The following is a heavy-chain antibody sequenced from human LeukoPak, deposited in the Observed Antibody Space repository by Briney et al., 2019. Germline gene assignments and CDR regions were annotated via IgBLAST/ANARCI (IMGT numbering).Heavy chain of an antibody. CDR1: GFSFRDYE. Sequence: GGSLRLSCAASGFSFRDYELTWVRQVPGKGLEWISYISSGGTSIDYADSVKGRFTISRDNAKNSLYLQMKSLRAEDTAVYYCASSDFILFDYWGQGALVTVSS. CDR3: ASSDFILFDY. D-gene: IGHD2-21*02. CDR2: ISSGGTSI. V-gene: IGHV3-11*04. J-gene: IGHJ4*02.